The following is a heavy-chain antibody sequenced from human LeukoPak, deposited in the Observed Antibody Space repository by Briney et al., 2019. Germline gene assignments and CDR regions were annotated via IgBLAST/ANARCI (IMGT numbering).Heavy chain of an antibody. CDR2: ISYDGSNK. V-gene: IGHV3-30*18. CDR3: ANVYYDFRSGLKGNNYYYYGMDV. Sequence: PGGSLRLSCAASGFTFSSYGMHWVRQAPGKGLEWVAVISYDGSNKYYADSVKGRFTISRDNSKNTLYLQMNSLRAEDTAVYYCANVYYDFRSGLKGNNYYYYGMDVWGQGTTVTVSS. D-gene: IGHD3-3*01. CDR1: GFTFSSYG. J-gene: IGHJ6*02.